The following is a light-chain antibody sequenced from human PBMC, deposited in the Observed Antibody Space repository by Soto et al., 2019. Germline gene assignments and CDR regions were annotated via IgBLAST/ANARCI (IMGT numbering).Light chain of an antibody. CDR2: EVS. Sequence: QSALTQPPSASGSPGQSVTISCTGTSGDVGGYNYVSWYQQHPGKAPKLMIYEVSKRPSGVPDRFSGSKSGNTASLTVSGLQAEDEADYYCSSYAGSNIWVFGTGTKVTVL. V-gene: IGLV2-8*01. CDR3: SSYAGSNIWV. CDR1: SGDVGGYNY. J-gene: IGLJ1*01.